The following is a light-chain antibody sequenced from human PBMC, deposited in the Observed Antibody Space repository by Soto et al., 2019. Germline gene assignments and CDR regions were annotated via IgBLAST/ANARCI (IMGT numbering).Light chain of an antibody. CDR2: PAS. CDR3: QLRLYSWT. Sequence: IVLTQTAARLSLSQGERATLSCRASQRVSSYLAWYQQKPGQAPRLLFYPASNRPTGIPARFSGSRSATDFTPTITTLAPVYFSAYYCQLRLYSWTFAPGI. CDR1: QRVSSY. J-gene: IGKJ1*01. V-gene: IGKV3-11*01.